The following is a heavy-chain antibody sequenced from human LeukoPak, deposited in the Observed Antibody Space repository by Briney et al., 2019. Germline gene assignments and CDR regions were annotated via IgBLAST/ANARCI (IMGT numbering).Heavy chain of an antibody. CDR3: ARCQETYYYDSSGYYLDY. CDR2: IKQDGSEK. CDR1: GFTFSSYW. D-gene: IGHD3-22*01. V-gene: IGHV3-7*01. J-gene: IGHJ4*02. Sequence: GGSLRLSCAASGFTFSSYWMSWVRQAPGKGLEWVANIKQDGSEKYYVDSVKVRFTISRDNAKNSLYLQMNSLRAEDTAVYYCARCQETYYYDSSGYYLDYWGQGTLVTVSS.